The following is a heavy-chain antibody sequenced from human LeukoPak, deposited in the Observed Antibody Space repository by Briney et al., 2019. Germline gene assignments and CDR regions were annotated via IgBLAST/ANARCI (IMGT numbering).Heavy chain of an antibody. D-gene: IGHD1-26*01. CDR2: VYYSGST. CDR1: GGSISSYY. CDR3: AREGVGATTLFDY. Sequence: PSETLSLTCTVSGGSISSYYWSWIRQPPGKGLEWIGYVYYSGSTNYNPSLKSRVTMSVDTSKNQFSLKLSSVSAADTAVYYCAREGVGATTLFDYWGQGTLVTVSS. J-gene: IGHJ4*02. V-gene: IGHV4-59*01.